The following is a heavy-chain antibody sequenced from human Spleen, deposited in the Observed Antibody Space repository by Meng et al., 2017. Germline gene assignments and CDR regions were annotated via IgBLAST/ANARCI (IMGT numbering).Heavy chain of an antibody. D-gene: IGHD5-12*01. Sequence: GESLKISCAASGFTFSNAWMSWVRQAPGKGLEWVGRIKSKTDGGTTDYAAPVKGRFTISRDDSKNTLYLQMNSLKSENTAVYYCSGHIDYWGQGTLVTVSS. V-gene: IGHV3-15*01. CDR1: GFTFSNAW. J-gene: IGHJ4*02. CDR3: SGHIDY. CDR2: IKSKTDGGTT.